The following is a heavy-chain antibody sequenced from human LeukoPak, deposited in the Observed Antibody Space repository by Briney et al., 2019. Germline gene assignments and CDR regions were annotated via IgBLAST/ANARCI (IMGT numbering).Heavy chain of an antibody. CDR2: TNEEGSIT. CDR3: GRDLGGRGGA. D-gene: IGHD1-26*01. V-gene: IGHV3-74*01. J-gene: IGHJ5*02. CDR1: GFSFSRYW. Sequence: PAGSLRLSCAASGFSFSRYWMHWVRQVAGAGLVWVSRTNEEGSITDYAGSVKGRFTISRDNAKDALYLQMNNLRPEDTAVYYCGRDLGGRGGAWGQGALVTVSS.